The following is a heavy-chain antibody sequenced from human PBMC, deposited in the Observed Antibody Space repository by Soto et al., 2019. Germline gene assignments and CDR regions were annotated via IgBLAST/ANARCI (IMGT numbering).Heavy chain of an antibody. CDR1: GCTFSSYS. CDR3: ARTPSTFGGVIAMYYYYGMDV. D-gene: IGHD3-16*02. Sequence: EVQLVESGGGLVQPGGSLRLSCAASGCTFSSYSMNWVRQAPGKGLEWVSYISSSSSTIYYADSVKGRFTISRDNAKNSLYLQMNSLRDEDTAVYYCARTPSTFGGVIAMYYYYGMDVWGQGTTVTVSS. J-gene: IGHJ6*02. CDR2: ISSSSSTI. V-gene: IGHV3-48*02.